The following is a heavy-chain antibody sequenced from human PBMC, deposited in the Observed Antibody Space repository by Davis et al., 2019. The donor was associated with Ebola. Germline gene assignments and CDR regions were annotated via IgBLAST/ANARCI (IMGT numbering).Heavy chain of an antibody. J-gene: IGHJ6*02. CDR2: IWYDGSNK. D-gene: IGHD3-22*01. CDR3: AREPANYYDSSGYTYYYYYYGMDV. Sequence: GSLRLSCAASGFTFSSYGMHWVRQAPGKGLEWVAVIWYDGSNKYYADSVKGRFTISRDNAKNSLYLQMNSLRAEDTAVYYCAREPANYYDSSGYTYYYYYYGMDVWGQGTTVTVSS. CDR1: GFTFSSYG. V-gene: IGHV3-33*01.